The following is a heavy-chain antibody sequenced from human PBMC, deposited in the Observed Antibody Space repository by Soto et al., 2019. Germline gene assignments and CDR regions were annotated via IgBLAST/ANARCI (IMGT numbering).Heavy chain of an antibody. CDR3: ARDIAADGTYYNNWFDP. J-gene: IGHJ5*02. V-gene: IGHV1-2*02. CDR1: GYTFTGYY. Sequence: ASVKVSCKASGYTFTGYYMHWVRQAPGQGLEWMGWINPNSGGTNYAQKFQGRVTMTRDTSISTAYMELSRLRSDDTAVYYCARDIAADGTYYNNWFDPWGQGTLVTVSS. CDR2: INPNSGGT. D-gene: IGHD6-13*01.